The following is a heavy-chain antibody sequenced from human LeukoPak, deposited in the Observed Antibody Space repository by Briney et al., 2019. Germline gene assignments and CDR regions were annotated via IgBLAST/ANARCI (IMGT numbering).Heavy chain of an antibody. J-gene: IGHJ3*02. V-gene: IGHV3-53*01. CDR2: IYSGGST. CDR3: ARGGSYSNAFDI. Sequence: PGGSLRLSCAASGFTVSTNYMNWVRQAPGKGLEWVSVIYSGGSTYHADSVKGRFTISRDNSKNTLYLQMNSLRAVDTAVYYCARGGSYSNAFDIWGQGTMVTVSS. D-gene: IGHD1-26*01. CDR1: GFTVSTNY.